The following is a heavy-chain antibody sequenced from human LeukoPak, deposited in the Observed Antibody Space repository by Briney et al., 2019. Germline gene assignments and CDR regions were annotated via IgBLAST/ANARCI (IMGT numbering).Heavy chain of an antibody. CDR2: IYTSGST. Sequence: KPSETLSLTCTVSGGSISSYYRSWIRQPAGKGLEWIGRIYTSGSTNYNPSLKSRVTMSVDTSKNQFSLKLSSVTAADTAVYYCARVYDFWSGYYPHYYYYYMDVWGKGTTVTVSS. D-gene: IGHD3-3*01. CDR1: GGSISSYY. V-gene: IGHV4-4*07. CDR3: ARVYDFWSGYYPHYYYYYMDV. J-gene: IGHJ6*03.